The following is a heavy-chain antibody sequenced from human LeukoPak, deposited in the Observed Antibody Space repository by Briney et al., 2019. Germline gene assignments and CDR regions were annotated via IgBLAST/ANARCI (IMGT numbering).Heavy chain of an antibody. D-gene: IGHD6-13*01. CDR1: GGSISSGSYY. V-gene: IGHV4-61*02. CDR3: AREGGSSWYLVDYYYYYMDV. J-gene: IGHJ6*03. Sequence: SETLSLTCTVSGGSISSGSYYWSWIRQPAGKGLEWIGRIYTSGSTNYNPSLKSRVTMSVDTSKNQFSLKLSSVTAADTAVYYCAREGGSSWYLVDYYYYYMDVWGKGTTVTISS. CDR2: IYTSGST.